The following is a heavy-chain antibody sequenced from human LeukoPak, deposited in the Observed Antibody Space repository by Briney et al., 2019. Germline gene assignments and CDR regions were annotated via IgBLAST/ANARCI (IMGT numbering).Heavy chain of an antibody. CDR3: ARLGHCSSTSCYGLDY. Sequence: SETLSLTCTVSGGFLSSFYWSWIRLPPGKGLEFIGYIYYSGSPNYNPSLKSRVTISVDTSKNQFSLKLSSVTAADTAVYYCARLGHCSSTSCYGLDYWGQGTLVTVSS. D-gene: IGHD2-2*01. CDR1: GGFLSSFY. J-gene: IGHJ4*02. CDR2: IYYSGSP. V-gene: IGHV4-59*01.